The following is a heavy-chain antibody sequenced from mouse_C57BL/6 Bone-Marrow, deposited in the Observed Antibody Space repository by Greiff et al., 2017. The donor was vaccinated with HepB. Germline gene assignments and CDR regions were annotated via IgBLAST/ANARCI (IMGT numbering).Heavy chain of an antibody. V-gene: IGHV14-3*01. CDR2: IDPANGNT. J-gene: IGHJ2*01. CDR1: GFNIKNTY. D-gene: IGHD1-1*01. CDR3: ARDLRLYYYAHYFDY. Sequence: EVQLQESVAELVRPGASVKLSCTASGFNIKNTYMHWVKQRPEQGLEWIGRIDPANGNTKYAPKFQGKATITADTSSNTAYLQLSSLTSEDTAIYYCARDLRLYYYAHYFDYWGQGTTLTVSS.